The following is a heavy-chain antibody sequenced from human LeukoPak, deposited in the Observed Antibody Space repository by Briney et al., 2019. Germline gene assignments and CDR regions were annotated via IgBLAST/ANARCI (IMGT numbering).Heavy chain of an antibody. Sequence: PGGSLRLSCAASGFTFSSYGMHWVRQAPGKGLEWVALISYDGSNKYYADSVKGRFTISRDNSKNTLHLQMNSLRVEDTAVYYCAKDGIGARPMDRGYLDYWGQGTLVTVSS. V-gene: IGHV3-30*18. CDR2: ISYDGSNK. CDR1: GFTFSSYG. D-gene: IGHD6-6*01. CDR3: AKDGIGARPMDRGYLDY. J-gene: IGHJ4*02.